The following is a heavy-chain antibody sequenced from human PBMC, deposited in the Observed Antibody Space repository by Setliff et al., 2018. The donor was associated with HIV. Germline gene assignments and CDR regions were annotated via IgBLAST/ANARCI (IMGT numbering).Heavy chain of an antibody. J-gene: IGHJ4*02. CDR3: ARFPTVVTAPGF. D-gene: IGHD2-21*02. V-gene: IGHV4-39*01. CDR1: GGSISSNTYY. Sequence: SETLSLTCAVSGGSISSNTYYWGWIRQPPGKGLEWIGSIYYSGSTYYNPSLKSRVSMSIDTSRNQFSLKLTSVTAADTAVYFCARFPTVVTAPGFWGRGTLVTVSS. CDR2: IYYSGST.